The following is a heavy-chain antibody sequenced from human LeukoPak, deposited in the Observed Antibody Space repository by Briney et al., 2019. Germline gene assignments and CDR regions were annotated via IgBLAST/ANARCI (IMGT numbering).Heavy chain of an antibody. CDR3: AKDSGGIYDFWSGSDAFDI. V-gene: IGHV3-23*01. D-gene: IGHD3-3*01. CDR1: GFTFSSYA. Sequence: PGGSLRPSCAASGFTFSSYAMSWVRQAPGKGLEWVSAISGSGGSTYYADSVKGRFAISRDNSKNTLYLQMNSLRAEDTAVYYCAKDSGGIYDFWSGSDAFDIWGQGTMATVSS. J-gene: IGHJ3*02. CDR2: ISGSGGST.